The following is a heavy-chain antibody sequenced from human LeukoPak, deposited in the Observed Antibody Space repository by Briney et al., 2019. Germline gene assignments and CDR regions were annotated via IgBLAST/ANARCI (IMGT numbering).Heavy chain of an antibody. CDR1: GFTFSSYW. CDR3: ARSRVEWELLAPFDY. J-gene: IGHJ4*02. V-gene: IGHV3-7*01. CDR2: IKQDGSEK. D-gene: IGHD1-26*01. Sequence: GGSLRLSCAASGFTFSSYWMSWVRQAPGKGLEWVANIKQDGSEKYYVDSVKGRFTISRDNAKNSLYLQMNSLRAEDTAMYYCARSRVEWELLAPFDYWGQGTLVTVSS.